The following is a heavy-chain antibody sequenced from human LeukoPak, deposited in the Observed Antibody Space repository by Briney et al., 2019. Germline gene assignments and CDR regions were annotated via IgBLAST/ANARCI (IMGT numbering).Heavy chain of an antibody. Sequence: GGSLRPSCAASGFTFSSYSMNWVRQAPGKGLEWVSYISSSSSTIYYADSVKGRFTISRDNAKNSLYLQMNSLRAEDTAVYYCARDSCSGGSCTVDYWGQGTLVTVSS. CDR2: ISSSSSTI. D-gene: IGHD2-15*01. J-gene: IGHJ4*02. CDR1: GFTFSSYS. CDR3: ARDSCSGGSCTVDY. V-gene: IGHV3-48*01.